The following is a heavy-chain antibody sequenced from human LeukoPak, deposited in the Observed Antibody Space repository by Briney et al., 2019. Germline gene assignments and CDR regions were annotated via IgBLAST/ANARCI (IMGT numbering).Heavy chain of an antibody. Sequence: ASVKVSCKASGYTFTSYGISWVRQAPGQGLEWVGWISAYNDYTNYAQKLQGRVTMTTDTSTSTAYMELRSLRSDDTAVYYCARKYSSSWYNFWDPWGQGTLVTVSS. CDR3: ARKYSSSWYNFWDP. V-gene: IGHV1-18*01. J-gene: IGHJ5*02. CDR2: ISAYNDYT. D-gene: IGHD6-13*01. CDR1: GYTFTSYG.